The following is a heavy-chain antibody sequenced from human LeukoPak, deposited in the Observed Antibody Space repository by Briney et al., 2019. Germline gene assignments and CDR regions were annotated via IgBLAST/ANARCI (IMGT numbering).Heavy chain of an antibody. CDR1: GYTFTNYG. D-gene: IGHD3-22*01. Sequence: ASVKVSCKASGYTFTNYGISWVRQAPGQGLEGMGWISAYRSNTNYAQKLQGRVTMNTATSTSTAYMELRSLRSDDTAVYYCARCYYDSSGYQRYAFDIWGQGTMVTVSS. J-gene: IGHJ3*02. CDR3: ARCYYDSSGYQRYAFDI. CDR2: ISAYRSNT. V-gene: IGHV1-18*01.